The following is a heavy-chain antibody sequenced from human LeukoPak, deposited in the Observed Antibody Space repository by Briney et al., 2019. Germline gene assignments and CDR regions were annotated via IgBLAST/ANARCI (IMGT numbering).Heavy chain of an antibody. CDR3: ARQWATYYFDY. V-gene: IGHV5-10-1*01. CDR1: GYTFTSYW. D-gene: IGHD5-12*01. Sequence: GESLKISCKGSGYTFTSYWITWVRQMPGKGLEWMGRIDPTDSYTNYSPSFQGHVTISADKSISTAYLQWSGLKASDTAMYYCARQWATYYFDYWGQGTLVTVSS. CDR2: IDPTDSYT. J-gene: IGHJ4*02.